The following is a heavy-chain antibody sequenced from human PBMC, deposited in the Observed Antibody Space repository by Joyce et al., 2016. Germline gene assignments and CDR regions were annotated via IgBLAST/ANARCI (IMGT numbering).Heavy chain of an antibody. CDR3: ARSQWLAPLMY. CDR1: GGPFRGLF. Sequence: QVQLQQWGAGLLKPSETLSLTCAVSGGPFRGLFWTWVRQPPGKGLEWIRDINNSGVTNYNPSLKTQVTFSVDTAKNQLSLKLSSLSAADTAVYYCARSQWLAPLMYWGQGTPVTVSS. V-gene: IGHV4-34*01. D-gene: IGHD6-19*01. J-gene: IGHJ4*02. CDR2: INNSGVT.